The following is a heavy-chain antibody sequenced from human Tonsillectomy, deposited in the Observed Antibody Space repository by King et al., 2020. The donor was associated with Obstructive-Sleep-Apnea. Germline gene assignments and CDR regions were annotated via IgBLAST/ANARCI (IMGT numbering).Heavy chain of an antibody. CDR2: ISYDGSHK. D-gene: IGHD2-2*01. J-gene: IGHJ6*02. V-gene: IGHV3-30*04. CDR3: ASPYCSSTSCYLYYYGMDV. CDR1: GVTFSSYA. Sequence: VQLVESGGGVVQPGRSLRLSCAASGVTFSSYAMHWVRQAPGKGLEWVAVISYDGSHKYYADSVKGRFTCSRDNSKNTLYLQMNSLRAEDTAVYYCASPYCSSTSCYLYYYGMDVWGQGTTVTVSS.